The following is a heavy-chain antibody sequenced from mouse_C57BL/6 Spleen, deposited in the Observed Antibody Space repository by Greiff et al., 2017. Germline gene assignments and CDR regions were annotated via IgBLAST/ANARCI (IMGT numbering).Heavy chain of an antibody. J-gene: IGHJ2*01. Sequence: QVQLQQPGAELVKPGASVKLSCKASGYTFTSYWMHWVKQRPGQGLEWIGMIHPNSGSTNYNQKFKGKSTLTVDKSSSTAYMQLSSLTSEDSAVYYCARAAAAQAGEYYFDYWGQGTTLTVSS. CDR3: ARAAAAQAGEYYFDY. V-gene: IGHV1-64*01. CDR2: IHPNSGST. D-gene: IGHD3-2*02. CDR1: GYTFTSYW.